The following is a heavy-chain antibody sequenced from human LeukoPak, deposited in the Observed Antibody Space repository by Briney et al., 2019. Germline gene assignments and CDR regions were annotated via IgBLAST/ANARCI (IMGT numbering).Heavy chain of an antibody. CDR3: ARHDCITTTCYYFYGMDV. J-gene: IGHJ6*02. Sequence: SETLSLTCTVSGGSISSSSHYWGWIRQPPGKGPEWIGSIYYSGSTYYNPSLKSRVTISVDTSKNQFSLKLSSVTATDTAVYYCARHDCITTTCYYFYGMDVWGQGTTVTVSS. V-gene: IGHV4-39*01. D-gene: IGHD2-2*01. CDR2: IYYSGST. CDR1: GGSISSSSHY.